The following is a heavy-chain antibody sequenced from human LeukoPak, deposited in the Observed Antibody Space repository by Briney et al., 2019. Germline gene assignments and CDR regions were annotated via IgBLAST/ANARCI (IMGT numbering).Heavy chain of an antibody. V-gene: IGHV3-48*04. CDR3: ARSGSYYPVDY. Sequence: GGSLRLSCEVSGFTLSSYTMNWVRQAPGKGLEWVSYISSSGSTIYYADSVKGRFTISRDNAKNSLYLQMNSLRAEDTAVYYCARSGSYYPVDYWGQGTLVTVSS. D-gene: IGHD1-26*01. CDR2: ISSSGSTI. J-gene: IGHJ4*02. CDR1: GFTLSSYT.